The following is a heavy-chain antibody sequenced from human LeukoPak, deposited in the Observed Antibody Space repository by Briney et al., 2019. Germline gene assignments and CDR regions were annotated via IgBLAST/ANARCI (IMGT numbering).Heavy chain of an antibody. CDR3: ALLGESPPYYYYMDV. CDR1: GYTFTSYG. CDR2: INPSGGST. V-gene: IGHV1-46*01. J-gene: IGHJ6*03. D-gene: IGHD3-16*01. Sequence: GASVKVSCKASGYTFTSYGISRVRQAPGQGLEWMGIINPSGGSTSYAQKFQGRVTMTRDTSTSTVYMELSSLRSEDTAVYYCALLGESPPYYYYMDVWGKGTTVTISS.